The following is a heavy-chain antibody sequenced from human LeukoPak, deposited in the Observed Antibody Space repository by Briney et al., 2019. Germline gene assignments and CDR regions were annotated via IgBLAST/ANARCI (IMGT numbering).Heavy chain of an antibody. J-gene: IGHJ3*02. CDR3: AAGITLVRGGTFDI. CDR2: ISSSSSTI. D-gene: IGHD3-10*01. V-gene: IGHV3-48*01. Sequence: PGGSLRLSCAASGFTFSSYSMNWVRQAPGKGLEWVSYISSSSSTIYYADSVKGRFTISRDNAKNSLYLQMNSLRAEDTAVYYCAAGITLVRGGTFDIWGQGTMVIVSS. CDR1: GFTFSSYS.